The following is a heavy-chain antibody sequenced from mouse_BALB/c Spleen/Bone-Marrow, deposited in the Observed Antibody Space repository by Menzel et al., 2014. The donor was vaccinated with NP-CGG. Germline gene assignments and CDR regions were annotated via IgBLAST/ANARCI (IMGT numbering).Heavy chain of an antibody. CDR1: GFSLTSYG. D-gene: IGHD1-1*01. V-gene: IGHV2-2*02. CDR2: IWSGGST. J-gene: IGHJ4*01. CDR3: ARNLLLRRAMDY. Sequence: QVQLQQSGPGLMQPSQSLSITCTVSGFSLTSYGVHWVRQSPGKGLEWLGVIWSGGSTDYNAALISRLSISKDNSKSQVFFKMNSLQANDTAIYYCARNLLLRRAMDYWGQGTSVTVSS.